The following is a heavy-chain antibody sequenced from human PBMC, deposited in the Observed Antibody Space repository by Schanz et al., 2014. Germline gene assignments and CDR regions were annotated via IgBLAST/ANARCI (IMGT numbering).Heavy chain of an antibody. V-gene: IGHV3-30*18. CDR3: AKEESPPSLVDY. Sequence: VPLVESGGFVAQPGGSLRLSCAASGFSFDDYTMHWVRQAPGKGLEWVTVISYDGNTKYYADSVKGRFTISRDNSKNTVYLQMNSLRAEDTAVYYCAKEESPPSLVDYWGQGTLVTVSS. CDR2: ISYDGNTK. CDR1: GFSFDDYT. J-gene: IGHJ4*02.